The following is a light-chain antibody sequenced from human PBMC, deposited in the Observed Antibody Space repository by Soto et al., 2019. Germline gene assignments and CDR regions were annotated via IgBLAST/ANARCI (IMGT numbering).Light chain of an antibody. CDR2: KND. V-gene: IGLV1-47*01. J-gene: IGLJ3*02. Sequence: QSAVRQPPSASGTPGQRVTVSCSGRSSNIGRNFVYWYQQFPGTAPKLLIFKNDQRPSGVPDRFSGSKSGTSASLAISGLRSEDEADYYCATWDASLSGWVFGGGTKVTVL. CDR1: SSNIGRNF. CDR3: ATWDASLSGWV.